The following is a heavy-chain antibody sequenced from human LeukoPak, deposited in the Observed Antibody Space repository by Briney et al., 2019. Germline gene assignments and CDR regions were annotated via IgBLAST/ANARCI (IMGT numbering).Heavy chain of an antibody. Sequence: GGSLRLSCVASGFTFSNYWMNWVRQAPGKGLEWVANIKPDGGEQYYVDSVKGRFTISRDNAENSLYLQLSSLRAEDTAVYYCAREQRTFDYWGQGTLVTVSS. CDR1: GFTFSNYW. CDR2: IKPDGGEQ. CDR3: AREQRTFDY. D-gene: IGHD5-24*01. J-gene: IGHJ4*02. V-gene: IGHV3-7*03.